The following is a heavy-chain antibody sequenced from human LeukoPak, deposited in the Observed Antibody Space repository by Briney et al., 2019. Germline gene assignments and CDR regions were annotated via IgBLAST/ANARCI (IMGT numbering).Heavy chain of an antibody. CDR1: GFTFSSYA. CDR3: AKDTEYDFWSAPIPAGFDY. V-gene: IGHV3-23*01. J-gene: IGHJ4*02. Sequence: PGGSLRPSCAASGFTFSSYAMSWVRQAPGKGLEWVSAISGSGGSTYYADSVKGRFTISRDNSKNTLYLQMNSLRAEDTAVYYCAKDTEYDFWSAPIPAGFDYWGQGTLVTVSS. D-gene: IGHD3-3*01. CDR2: ISGSGGST.